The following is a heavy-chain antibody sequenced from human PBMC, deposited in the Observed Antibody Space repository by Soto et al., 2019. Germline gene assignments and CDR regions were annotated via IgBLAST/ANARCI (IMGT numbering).Heavy chain of an antibody. CDR2: IHRSVP. J-gene: IGHJ5*02. D-gene: IGHD3-16*01. CDR3: TRRSFRGPLGWFDP. Sequence: LSLTCFVSGDSIDIYYWSSIRQDPGKGLEWIGDIHRSVPRYYPSPKNRVTISFNTSAKEFHLKLTSVTAADTAVYYCTRRSFRGPLGWFDPWGQGTPVTVSS. CDR1: GDSIDIYY. V-gene: IGHV4-59*01.